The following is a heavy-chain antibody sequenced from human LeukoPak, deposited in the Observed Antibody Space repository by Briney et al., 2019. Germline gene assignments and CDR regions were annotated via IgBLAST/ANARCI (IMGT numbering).Heavy chain of an antibody. CDR2: IYYSGST. V-gene: IGHV4-31*03. CDR1: GGSISSAGYY. Sequence: PSQTLSLTCTVSGGSISSAGYYWGWIRQHPGKGLEWIGYIYYSGSTYYNPSLKSRVTISADTSKNQFSLKLISVTAADTAVYYCARDAEYYYGSGSYSSGIDVWGQGTTVTVSS. D-gene: IGHD3-10*01. J-gene: IGHJ6*02. CDR3: ARDAEYYYGSGSYSSGIDV.